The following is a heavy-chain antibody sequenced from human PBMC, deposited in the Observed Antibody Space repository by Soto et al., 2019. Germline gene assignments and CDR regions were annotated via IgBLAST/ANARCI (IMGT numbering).Heavy chain of an antibody. J-gene: IGHJ3*02. CDR2: ISSNGGST. V-gene: IGHV3-64*01. Sequence: GGSLRLSCAASGFTFSSYAMHWVRQAPGKGLEYVSAISSNGGSTYYANSVKGRFTISRDNSKNTLYLQMGSLRAEDMAVYYCARDNRPDYYDILTGSAFDIWGQGTMVTVSS. CDR3: ARDNRPDYYDILTGSAFDI. D-gene: IGHD3-9*01. CDR1: GFTFSSYA.